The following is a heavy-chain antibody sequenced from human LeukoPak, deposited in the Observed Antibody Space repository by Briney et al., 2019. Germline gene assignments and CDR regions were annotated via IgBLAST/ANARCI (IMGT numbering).Heavy chain of an antibody. J-gene: IGHJ4*02. Sequence: ASVKVSCKPSGYTFTDYNLHWVRQAPGQGLEWMGRINPSSGDTNYAQKFQGRVTMTRDTSINTAYMELSRLRSDDTAVYYCARETASGWYDYWGQGTLVTVSS. CDR1: GYTFTDYN. D-gene: IGHD6-19*01. CDR2: INPSSGDT. V-gene: IGHV1-2*06. CDR3: ARETASGWYDY.